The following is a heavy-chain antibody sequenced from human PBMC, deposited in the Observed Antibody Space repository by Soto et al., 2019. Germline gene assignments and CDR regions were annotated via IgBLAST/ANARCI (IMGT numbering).Heavy chain of an antibody. CDR3: ARGFCSSTICDPSDYKFGMDV. D-gene: IGHD2-2*01. V-gene: IGHV3-13*01. J-gene: IGHJ6*02. CDR2: IGSAGDT. CDR1: GFTFSNYN. Sequence: GGSLRLSCTASGFTFSNYNMHWVRQATGKGLEWVSAIGSAGDTYYQGSVKGRLTCSRENAKNSFYSHMDSLRAEDTVVYYCARGFCSSTICDPSDYKFGMDVWGQGTPVTVSS.